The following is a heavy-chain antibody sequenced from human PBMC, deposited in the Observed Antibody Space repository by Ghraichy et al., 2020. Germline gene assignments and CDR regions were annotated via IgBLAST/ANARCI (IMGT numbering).Heavy chain of an antibody. J-gene: IGHJ4*02. Sequence: SETLSLTCAVYGGSFSGYYWSWIRQPPGKGLEWIGEINHSGSTNYNPSLKSRVTISVDTSKNQFSLKLSSVTAADTAVYYCARGRHWNYGFDYWGQGTLVTVSS. CDR1: GGSFSGYY. CDR3: ARGRHWNYGFDY. V-gene: IGHV4-34*01. D-gene: IGHD1-7*01. CDR2: INHSGST.